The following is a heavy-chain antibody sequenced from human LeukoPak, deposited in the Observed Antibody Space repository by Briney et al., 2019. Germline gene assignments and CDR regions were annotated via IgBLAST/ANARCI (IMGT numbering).Heavy chain of an antibody. CDR2: IIPIFGTA. CDR3: ARGLSSGWYLN. V-gene: IGHV1-69*13. J-gene: IGHJ4*02. Sequence: GASVTVSCTASGGTFSSYAISWVRQAPGQGLEWMGGIIPIFGTANYAQKFQGRVTITADESTSTAYMELSSLRSEDTAVYYCARGLSSGWYLNWGQGTLVTVSS. CDR1: GGTFSSYA. D-gene: IGHD6-19*01.